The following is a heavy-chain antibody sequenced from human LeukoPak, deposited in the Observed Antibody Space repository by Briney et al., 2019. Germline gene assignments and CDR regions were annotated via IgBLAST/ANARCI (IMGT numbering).Heavy chain of an antibody. V-gene: IGHV3-74*01. J-gene: IGHJ3*02. Sequence: GGSLRLSCAASGFTFSSYVMHWVRQAPGKGLVWVSRINSDGSSTSYADSVKGRFTISRDNAKNTLYLQMNSLRAEDTAVYYCARDLGGYDSIDAFDIWGQGTMVTVSS. CDR3: ARDLGGYDSIDAFDI. CDR2: INSDGSST. D-gene: IGHD5-12*01. CDR1: GFTFSSYV.